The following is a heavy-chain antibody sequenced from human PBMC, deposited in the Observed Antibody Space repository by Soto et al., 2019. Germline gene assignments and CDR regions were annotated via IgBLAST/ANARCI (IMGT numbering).Heavy chain of an antibody. J-gene: IGHJ6*02. D-gene: IGHD2-2*01. CDR3: ARAVSTTCQPYSCHYYGMDV. Sequence: QVQLVESGGGVVQPGRSLRLSCAASGFNFNNYNLHWVRQAPGKGLEWVAVVSYEGNNKYYGDSVKGRFTISKDESKTTVYLQMTNLRSEDTANYYFARAVSTTCQPYSCHYYGMDVWGLGTTVTVSS. CDR1: GFNFNNYN. V-gene: IGHV3-30*03. CDR2: VSYEGNNK.